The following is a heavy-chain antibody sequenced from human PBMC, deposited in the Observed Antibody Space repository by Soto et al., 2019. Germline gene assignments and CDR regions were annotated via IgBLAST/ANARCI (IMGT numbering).Heavy chain of an antibody. CDR3: ARSIGSGTYYFDN. D-gene: IGHD3-10*01. J-gene: IGHJ4*02. Sequence: PGESLKISCTGSGYTFSGYWSAWVRQVPGKGLEWMGIIYPSDSDTTYSPSFEGQVNISADKSVNTAYLQWSSLKASDTAMYYCARSIGSGTYYFDNWGQGTLVTVSS. CDR1: GYTFSGYW. CDR2: IYPSDSDT. V-gene: IGHV5-51*01.